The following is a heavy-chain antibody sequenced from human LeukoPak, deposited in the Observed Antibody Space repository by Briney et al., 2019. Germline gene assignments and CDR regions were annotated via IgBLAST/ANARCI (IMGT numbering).Heavy chain of an antibody. D-gene: IGHD2-8*01. J-gene: IGHJ6*02. CDR3: ARGPERTGVGTRYYYDMDV. CDR2: ISYDGSNK. CDR1: GFTFSSYA. Sequence: GRSLRLSCAASGFTFSSYAMHWVRQSPGKGLEWVAVISYDGSNKYYADCVKGRFTISRDNSQNTLYLQMNSLRAEDTAVYYCARGPERTGVGTRYYYDMDVWGQGTTVTVSS. V-gene: IGHV3-30-3*01.